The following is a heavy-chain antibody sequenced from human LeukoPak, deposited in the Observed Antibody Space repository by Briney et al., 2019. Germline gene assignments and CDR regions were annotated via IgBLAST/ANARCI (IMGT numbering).Heavy chain of an antibody. J-gene: IGHJ4*02. Sequence: GGSLRLSCAASGFTFSSYWMSWVRQAPGKGLEWLAHIKPEGSEKYYVDSVKGRFTISRDNSKNTLYLQMNSLRAEDTAVYYCFFPGVTGKVYWGQGTLVTVSS. D-gene: IGHD1-20*01. CDR1: GFTFSSYW. CDR2: IKPEGSEK. V-gene: IGHV3-7*02. CDR3: FFPGVTGKVY.